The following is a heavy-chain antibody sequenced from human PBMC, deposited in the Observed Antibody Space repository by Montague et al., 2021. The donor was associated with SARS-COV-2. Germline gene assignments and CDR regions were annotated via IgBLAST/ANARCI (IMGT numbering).Heavy chain of an antibody. J-gene: IGHJ4*02. D-gene: IGHD6-19*01. CDR2: ISISGXT. Sequence: TLSLTCTASGGSISSGSYYWSWIRQPSGKGLESIGRISISGXTXSXXXLKRPVTISVDTSKNQFSLKLSSVTAADTAVYYCARDIAVAGIFDYWGQGTLVTVPA. CDR1: GGSISSGSYY. CDR3: ARDIAVAGIFDY. V-gene: IGHV4-61*02.